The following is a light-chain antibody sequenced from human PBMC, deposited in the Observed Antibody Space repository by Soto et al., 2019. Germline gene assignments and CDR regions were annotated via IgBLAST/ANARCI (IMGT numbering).Light chain of an antibody. CDR1: QSVGSNY. V-gene: IGKV3-20*01. CDR3: HQYGSSGLT. J-gene: IGKJ4*01. Sequence: EIVLTQSPGTLSLSPGERATLSCRASQSVGSNYLAWYQQKLGQAPRLLMYVASTRATDIPDRFTGSGSGTDFTLTITSLEPEDFAVSSCHQYGSSGLTFGGGTKVDIK. CDR2: VAS.